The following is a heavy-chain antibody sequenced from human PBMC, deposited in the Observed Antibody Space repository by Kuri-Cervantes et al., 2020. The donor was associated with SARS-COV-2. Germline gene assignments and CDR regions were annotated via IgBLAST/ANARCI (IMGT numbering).Heavy chain of an antibody. D-gene: IGHD3-22*01. CDR1: GLTFSTFA. J-gene: IGHJ4*02. Sequence: GESLKISCAASGLTFSTFAMGWVRRAPGKGLEWVSFIDNAASNTYYADFVKGRFTISRDSSTNMVSLQMNSLRGDDTAVYYFAKDLYESGGYTWAYWGQGTRVTVSS. CDR3: AKDLYESGGYTWAY. CDR2: IDNAASNT. V-gene: IGHV3-23*03.